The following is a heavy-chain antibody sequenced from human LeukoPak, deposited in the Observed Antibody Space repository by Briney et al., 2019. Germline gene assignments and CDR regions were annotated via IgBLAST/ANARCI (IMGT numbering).Heavy chain of an antibody. CDR3: ARLLGVAAYPADAFDI. J-gene: IGHJ3*02. Sequence: SETLSLTCTVSGGSISSSSYYWGWIRQPPGKGLEWIGSIYYSGSTYYNPSLKSRVTISVDTSKNQFSLKLSSVTAADTAVYYCARLLGVAAYPADAFDIWGQGTMVTVSS. CDR2: IYYSGST. D-gene: IGHD6-13*01. V-gene: IGHV4-39*01. CDR1: GGSISSSSYY.